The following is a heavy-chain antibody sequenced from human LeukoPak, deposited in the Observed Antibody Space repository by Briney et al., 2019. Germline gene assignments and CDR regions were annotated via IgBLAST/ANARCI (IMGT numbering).Heavy chain of an antibody. D-gene: IGHD2/OR15-2a*01. Sequence: GRSLRLSCAASGFTFSSYGMHWVRQAPGKGLEWVAVISYDGSNKYYADSVKGRFTISRGNSKNTLYLLMNELSAEDTAVYYCAKSHSLEYRGYFDYWGQGTLVTVSS. CDR1: GFTFSSYG. V-gene: IGHV3-30*18. CDR2: ISYDGSNK. CDR3: AKSHSLEYRGYFDY. J-gene: IGHJ4*02.